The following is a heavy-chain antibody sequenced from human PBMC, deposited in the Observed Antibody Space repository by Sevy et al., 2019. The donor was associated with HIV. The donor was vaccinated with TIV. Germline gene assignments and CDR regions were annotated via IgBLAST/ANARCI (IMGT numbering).Heavy chain of an antibody. Sequence: GGSLRLSCAASALTLTTTGRSWVRQAPGKGLEWVAGVTSDGTTYYADSVRDRFTVSRDNSKNTLYLQLNSLRADDTAVFYCAGGDTTMITDLDYWGQGTLVTVSS. D-gene: IGHD3-16*01. CDR3: AGGDTTMITDLDY. CDR1: ALTLTTTG. J-gene: IGHJ4*02. CDR2: VTSDGTT. V-gene: IGHV3-23*01.